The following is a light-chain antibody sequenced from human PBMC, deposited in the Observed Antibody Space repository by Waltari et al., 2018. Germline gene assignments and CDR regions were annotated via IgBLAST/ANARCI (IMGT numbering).Light chain of an antibody. V-gene: IGKV1-12*01. J-gene: IGKJ4*01. CDR1: QTISRW. Sequence: DIQMTQSPSSVSASVGDRVIITCRARQTISRWLAWYQQRPGEAPKLLIYATSSLYTGVPSRFSGTGSGTDFTLTINTLQPEDFATYYCQQADSFPLSFGGGTKVEMK. CDR3: QQADSFPLS. CDR2: ATS.